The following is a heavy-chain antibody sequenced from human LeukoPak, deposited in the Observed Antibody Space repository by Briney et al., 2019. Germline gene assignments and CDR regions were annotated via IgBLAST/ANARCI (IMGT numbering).Heavy chain of an antibody. D-gene: IGHD3-9*01. CDR2: IYHSGST. Sequence: PSETLSLTCAVSGGSISSGGYSWSWIRQPPGKGLEWIGYIYHSGSTYYNPSLKSRVTISVDRSKNQFSLKLSSVTAADTAVYYCARGGDYDILTGYYNRAKYYYYGMDVWGQGTTVTVSS. V-gene: IGHV4-30-2*01. CDR3: ARGGDYDILTGYYNRAKYYYYGMDV. J-gene: IGHJ6*02. CDR1: GGSISSGGYS.